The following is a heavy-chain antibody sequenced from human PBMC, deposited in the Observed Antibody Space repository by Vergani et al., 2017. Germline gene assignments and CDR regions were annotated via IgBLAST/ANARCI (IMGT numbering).Heavy chain of an antibody. D-gene: IGHD6-6*01. J-gene: IGHJ5*02. Sequence: QLQLQESGSGLVKPSQTLSLTCAVSGGSISSGGYSWSWIRQPPGKGLEWIGYSYHSGSTYYNPSLKSRATISVDRSKNQFSLKLSSVTAADTAVYYCARGGIAARRRWFDPWGQGTLVTVSS. CDR3: ARGGIAARRRWFDP. CDR2: SYHSGST. V-gene: IGHV4-30-2*01. CDR1: GGSISSGGYS.